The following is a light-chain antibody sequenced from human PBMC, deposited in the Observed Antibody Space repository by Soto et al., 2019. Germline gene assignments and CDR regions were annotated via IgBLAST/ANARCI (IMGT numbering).Light chain of an antibody. CDR2: DAS. CDR3: LQYSTWPPQYT. Sequence: EIVMTQSPAALSVSLGERVSLTYRASQAVSSYLAWYQQKPGQAPRLLISDASTRATDIPDRFSGSGSGTDFTLTISSLQSSDLAVYYCLQYSTWPPQYTFGQGTKLEIK. J-gene: IGKJ2*01. CDR1: QAVSSY. V-gene: IGKV3-15*01.